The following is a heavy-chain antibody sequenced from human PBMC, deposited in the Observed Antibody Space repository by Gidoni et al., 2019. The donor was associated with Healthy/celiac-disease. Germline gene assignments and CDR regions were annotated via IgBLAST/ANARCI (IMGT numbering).Heavy chain of an antibody. D-gene: IGHD3-22*01. J-gene: IGHJ4*02. CDR2: IYYSRNT. CDR1: GGSISSSSSY. Sequence: QLQLQESGSGLVKPSETLSLTCPVSGGSISSSSSYWGLIRQPPGKGLEWIGVIYYSRNTYYNPSLKGRVTISVDTSKNQFSLKLSSVTAADTAVYYCARHPALEYYYDSSGYYYFDYWGQGTLVTVSS. CDR3: ARHPALEYYYDSSGYYYFDY. V-gene: IGHV4-39*01.